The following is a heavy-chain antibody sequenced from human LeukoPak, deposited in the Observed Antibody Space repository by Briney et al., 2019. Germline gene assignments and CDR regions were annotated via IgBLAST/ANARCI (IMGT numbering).Heavy chain of an antibody. Sequence: ASVKVSCTASGYTFTCYYMHWVRQAPGQGLEWMGWINPNSGGTNYAQKFQGRVTMTRDTSISTAYMELSRLRSDDTAVYYCARASRGSAMVENDYWGQGTLVTVSS. CDR2: INPNSGGT. D-gene: IGHD5-18*01. CDR1: GYTFTCYY. CDR3: ARASRGSAMVENDY. J-gene: IGHJ4*02. V-gene: IGHV1-2*02.